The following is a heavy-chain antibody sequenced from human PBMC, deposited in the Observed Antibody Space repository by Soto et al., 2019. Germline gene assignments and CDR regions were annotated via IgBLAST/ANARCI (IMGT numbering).Heavy chain of an antibody. Sequence: ASVKVSCKTSGYSFARYGVSWVRQAPGQGLEWLGWLSGFNGKTEYSKTMSDRVTLTKDTSPGTAYLELRRLKSDDTAIYYCARDRNYFGPAGTNWFDFWGPGTMVTLSS. J-gene: IGHJ5*01. CDR3: ARDRNYFGPAGTNWFDF. CDR2: LSGFNGKT. V-gene: IGHV1-18*01. D-gene: IGHD3-9*01. CDR1: GYSFARYG.